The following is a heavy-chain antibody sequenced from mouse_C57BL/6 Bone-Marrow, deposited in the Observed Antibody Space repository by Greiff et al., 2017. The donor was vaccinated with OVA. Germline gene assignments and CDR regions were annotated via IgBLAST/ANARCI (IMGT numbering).Heavy chain of an antibody. D-gene: IGHD3-3*01. CDR2: ISNGGGST. J-gene: IGHJ2*01. CDR1: GFTFSDYY. Sequence: EVKLMESGGGLVQPGGSLKLSCAASGFTFSDYYMYWVRQTPEKRLEWVAYISNGGGSTYYPDTVKGRFTISRDNAKNTLYLQMSRLKSEDTAMYYCARHRDYYFDYWGQGTTLTVSS. CDR3: ARHRDYYFDY. V-gene: IGHV5-12*01.